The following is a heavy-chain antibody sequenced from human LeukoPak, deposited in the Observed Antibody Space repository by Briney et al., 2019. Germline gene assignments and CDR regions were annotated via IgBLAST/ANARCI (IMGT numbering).Heavy chain of an antibody. CDR1: GGSISSGDYY. Sequence: PSETLSLTCTVSGGSISSGDYYWSWIRQPPGKGLEWIGYIYYSGSTYYNPSLKSRVTISVDTSKNQFSLKLSSVTAADAAVYYCARDLLNEGNHLDYWGQGTLVTVSS. CDR3: ARDLLNEGNHLDY. V-gene: IGHV4-30-4*01. J-gene: IGHJ4*02. D-gene: IGHD4-23*01. CDR2: IYYSGST.